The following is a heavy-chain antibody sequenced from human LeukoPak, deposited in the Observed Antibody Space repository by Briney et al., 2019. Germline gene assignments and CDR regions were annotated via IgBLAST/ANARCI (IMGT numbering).Heavy chain of an antibody. V-gene: IGHV3-30*18. CDR1: GXTFSSYG. J-gene: IGHJ5*02. CDR2: ISYDGSNK. D-gene: IGHD6-19*01. CDR3: AKAAAYSSGWPWGQYNWFDP. Sequence: PGRSLRLSCAASGXTFSSYGMHWVRQAPGKGREWVAVISYDGSNKYYADSVKGRFTISRDNSKNTLYLQMNSLRAEDTAVYYCAKAAAYSSGWPWGQYNWFDPWGQGTLVTVSS.